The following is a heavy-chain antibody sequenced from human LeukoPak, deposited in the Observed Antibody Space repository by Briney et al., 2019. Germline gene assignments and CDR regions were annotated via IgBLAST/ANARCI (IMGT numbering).Heavy chain of an antibody. J-gene: IGHJ3*02. V-gene: IGHV3-23*01. CDR1: GFTLSSYA. D-gene: IGHD2-15*01. CDR3: VRSNIVVVAAAGDI. Sequence: PGGSLRLSCAASGFTLSSYAMTWVRQAPGKELEWVASIGGSGASTYFADPLKGRFTVSRDDSKNTFYLQLNSLRDEDTAIYYCVRSNIVVVAAAGDIWGHGTLVTVSS. CDR2: IGGSGAST.